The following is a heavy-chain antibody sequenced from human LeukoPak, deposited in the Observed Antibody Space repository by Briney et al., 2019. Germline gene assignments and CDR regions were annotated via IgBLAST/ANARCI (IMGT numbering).Heavy chain of an antibody. CDR3: ARGFAGSGVDY. J-gene: IGHJ4*02. Sequence: GGSVKVSCQASGYTFTSYYMHGVRQAPGQGVEWMGIINPSGGSTSYAQELQGRVTMTRHRHTSAVYMEPRSLRSDDTAVYYCARGFAGSGVDYWGQGTLVTVP. D-gene: IGHD3-10*01. V-gene: IGHV1-46*04. CDR2: INPSGGST. CDR1: GYTFTSYY.